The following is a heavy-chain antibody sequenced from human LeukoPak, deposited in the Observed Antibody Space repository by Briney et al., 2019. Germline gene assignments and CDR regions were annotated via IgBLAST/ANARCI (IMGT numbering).Heavy chain of an antibody. D-gene: IGHD3-9*01. CDR1: GGSFSGYY. V-gene: IGHV4-34*01. CDR3: ARGRYDILTGYYGSAYFDY. CDR2: INHSGST. J-gene: IGHJ4*02. Sequence: SETLSLTCAVYGGSFSGYYWNWIRQPPGKGLEWIGEINHSGSTNYNPSLKSRVTISVDTSKNQFSLKLGSVTAADTAVYYCARGRYDILTGYYGSAYFDYWGQGTLVTVSS.